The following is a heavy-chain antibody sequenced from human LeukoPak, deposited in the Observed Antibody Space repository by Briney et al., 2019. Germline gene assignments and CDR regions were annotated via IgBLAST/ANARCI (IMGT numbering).Heavy chain of an antibody. V-gene: IGHV1-18*01. Sequence: ASVKVSCKASGYTFTSYGISWVRQAPGQGLEWMGWISAYNGNTNYAQKLQGRVTMTTDTSTSTAYMELRSLRSDDTAVYYCARVVPIAAGRYNWFDPWGQGTLVTVSS. CDR3: ARVVPIAAGRYNWFDP. CDR1: GYTFTSYG. J-gene: IGHJ5*02. CDR2: ISAYNGNT. D-gene: IGHD6-13*01.